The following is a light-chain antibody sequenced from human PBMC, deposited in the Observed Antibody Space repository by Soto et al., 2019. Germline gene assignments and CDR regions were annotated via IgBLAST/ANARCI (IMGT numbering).Light chain of an antibody. CDR1: QSISRW. V-gene: IGKV1-5*01. CDR2: DAS. CDR3: QEYDAYST. J-gene: IGKJ5*01. Sequence: DIHMTQSASTVSSSLGDRGTITFRASQSISRWLAWYQQKPGKAPKVLIYDASRLQSGVPSRFSGSGSGTEFTLTISGLQPDDFATYYCQEYDAYSTFGQGTRLEIK.